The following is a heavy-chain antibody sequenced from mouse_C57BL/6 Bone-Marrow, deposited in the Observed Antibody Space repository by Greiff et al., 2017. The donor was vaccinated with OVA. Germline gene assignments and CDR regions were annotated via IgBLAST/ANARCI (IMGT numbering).Heavy chain of an antibody. CDR3: TRGYSNYYAMDY. CDR1: GYTFTDYE. Sequence: QVQLQQSGAELVRPGASVTLSCKASGYTFTDYEMHWVKQTPVHGLEWIGAIDPETGGTAYNQKFKGRAILTADKSSSTAYMESRSLTSEDSAVYYCTRGYSNYYAMDYWGQGTSVTVSS. D-gene: IGHD2-5*01. V-gene: IGHV1-15*01. CDR2: IDPETGGT. J-gene: IGHJ4*01.